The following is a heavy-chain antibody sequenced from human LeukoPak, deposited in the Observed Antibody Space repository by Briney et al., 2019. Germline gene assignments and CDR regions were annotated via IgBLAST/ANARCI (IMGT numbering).Heavy chain of an antibody. CDR3: ARGVVGATISVPEDAFDI. CDR2: ISAYNGNT. D-gene: IGHD1-26*01. J-gene: IGHJ3*02. V-gene: IGHV1-18*01. CDR1: GYTFTGYG. Sequence: VASVKVSCKASGYTFTGYGIRWVRQAPGQGLEWMGWISAYNGNTNYAQKLQGRVTMTTDTSTSTAYMELRSLRSDDTAVYYCARGVVGATISVPEDAFDIWGQGTMVTVSS.